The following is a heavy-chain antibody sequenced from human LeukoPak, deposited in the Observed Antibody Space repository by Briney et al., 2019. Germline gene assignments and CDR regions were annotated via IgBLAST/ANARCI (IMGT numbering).Heavy chain of an antibody. Sequence: SETLSLTCAVYGGSFSGYYWSWIRQPPGKGLEWIGEINHSGSTDYNPSLKSRVTISVDTSKNQFSLKLSSVTAADTAVYYCARQNVDTACFDYWGQGTLVTVSS. CDR1: GGSFSGYY. D-gene: IGHD5-18*01. CDR2: INHSGST. J-gene: IGHJ4*02. V-gene: IGHV4-34*01. CDR3: ARQNVDTACFDY.